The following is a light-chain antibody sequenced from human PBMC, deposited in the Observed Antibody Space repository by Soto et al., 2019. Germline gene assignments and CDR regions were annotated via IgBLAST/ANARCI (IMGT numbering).Light chain of an antibody. J-gene: IGKJ2*01. CDR3: QQSHSSEYS. Sequence: IHLTQSPSSLSASVGDRVTITCRTSQSISAYLNWYRQKPGQAPELLIYATSNLHSGVPSRFSGSGSVTEFTLTINSLQPEDLATYYCQQSHSSEYSFGQGTRLEIK. V-gene: IGKV1-39*01. CDR1: QSISAY. CDR2: ATS.